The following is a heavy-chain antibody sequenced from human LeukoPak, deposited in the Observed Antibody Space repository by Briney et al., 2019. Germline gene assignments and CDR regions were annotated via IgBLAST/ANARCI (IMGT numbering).Heavy chain of an antibody. D-gene: IGHD1-26*01. J-gene: IGHJ6*02. Sequence: GGSLRLSCAVSGFSVSGYWMTWVRQAPGKGLEWVANIKQDGSEKNYVDSVKGRFTISRDNAENSLFLQMNSLRVEDTAVYYCVREGASHYFGLDVWGPGTTVTVSS. CDR2: IKQDGSEK. V-gene: IGHV3-7*01. CDR3: VREGASHYFGLDV. CDR1: GFSVSGYW.